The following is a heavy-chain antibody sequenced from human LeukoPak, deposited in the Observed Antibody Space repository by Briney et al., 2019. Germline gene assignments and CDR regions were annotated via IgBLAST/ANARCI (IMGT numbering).Heavy chain of an antibody. D-gene: IGHD3-22*01. CDR1: GYTLTELS. CDR2: FDPEDGET. CDR3: ARHSSGYYYSR. V-gene: IGHV1-24*01. Sequence: ASVKVSCKVSGYTLTELSMHWVRQAPGKGLEWMGGFDPEDGETIYAQKFQGRVTLTRDMSTSTAYMELSRLRSDDTAVYYCARHSSGYYYSRWGQGTLVTVSS. J-gene: IGHJ4*02.